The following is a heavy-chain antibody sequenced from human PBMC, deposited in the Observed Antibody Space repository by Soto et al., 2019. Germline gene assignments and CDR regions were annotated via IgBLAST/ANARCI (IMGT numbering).Heavy chain of an antibody. Sequence: EVQLAESGGGLAQPGGSLRLSCAASGFTLSGYAMDWVRQAPGKGLEYVSGISSNGGGTYYAKSVQGRFTISRDNSKNTVYPQMGSLRPEDMAVYYCARRARPDFYYMDVWGKGTTFTVSS. CDR3: ARRARPDFYYMDV. V-gene: IGHV3-64*01. CDR2: ISSNGGGT. D-gene: IGHD6-6*01. CDR1: GFTLSGYA. J-gene: IGHJ6*03.